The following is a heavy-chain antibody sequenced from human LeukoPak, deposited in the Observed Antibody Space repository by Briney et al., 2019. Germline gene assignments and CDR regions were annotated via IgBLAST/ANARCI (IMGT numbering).Heavy chain of an antibody. J-gene: IGHJ4*02. Sequence: GGSLRLSCAASGFTLSAYWMHWVRQAPGKGLVWVSRINADGSNTYYADSARGRFTISRDNAKNTVYLQMNSLRAEDTAVYYCARGSGSYGDFDYWGQGTLVTVSS. CDR1: GFTLSAYW. CDR3: ARGSGSYGDFDY. CDR2: INADGSNT. D-gene: IGHD1-26*01. V-gene: IGHV3-74*01.